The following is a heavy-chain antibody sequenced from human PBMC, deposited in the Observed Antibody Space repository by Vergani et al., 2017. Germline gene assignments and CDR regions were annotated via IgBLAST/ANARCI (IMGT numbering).Heavy chain of an antibody. Sequence: EVQLLESGGGLVQPGGSLRLSCAASGFTFSSYAMSWVRQAPGKGLEWVSAISGSGGSTYYADSVKGRFTISRDNSKNTLYLQMNSRRAEDTAVYYGAEGGYYYGSGSSYYGMDVWGQGTTVTVSS. CDR2: ISGSGGST. J-gene: IGHJ6*02. CDR1: GFTFSSYA. V-gene: IGHV3-23*01. CDR3: AEGGYYYGSGSSYYGMDV. D-gene: IGHD3-10*01.